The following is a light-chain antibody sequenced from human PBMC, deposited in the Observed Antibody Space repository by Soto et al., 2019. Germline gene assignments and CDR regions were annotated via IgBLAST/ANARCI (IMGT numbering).Light chain of an antibody. CDR1: QSVSSSY. CDR2: GAS. J-gene: IGKJ5*01. Sequence: IMLAQSPGTLSKSPGERATLSCRASQSVSSSYLAWYQQKPGQAPRLLIYGASSRATGIPDRFSGSGSGKDFTLTISRLEPEDFAVYYCQQYGSSPLTFGQGTRLEIK. CDR3: QQYGSSPLT. V-gene: IGKV3-20*01.